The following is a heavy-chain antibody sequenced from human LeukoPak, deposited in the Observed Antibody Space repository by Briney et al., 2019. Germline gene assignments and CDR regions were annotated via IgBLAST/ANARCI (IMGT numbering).Heavy chain of an antibody. CDR2: IKQDGSEK. CDR3: ARHIPGGNNDFDY. D-gene: IGHD1/OR15-1a*01. V-gene: IGHV3-7*01. Sequence: GGSLRLSCAASGFTFSSYWMSWVRQAPGKGLEWVANIKQDGSEKYYVDSVKGRFTISRDNAKSSLYLQMNSLRVEDTAVYYCARHIPGGNNDFDYWGQGTLVTVSS. CDR1: GFTFSSYW. J-gene: IGHJ4*02.